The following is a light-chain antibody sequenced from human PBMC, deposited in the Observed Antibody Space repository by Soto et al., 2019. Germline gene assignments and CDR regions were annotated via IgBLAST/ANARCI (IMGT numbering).Light chain of an antibody. V-gene: IGKV3-20*01. Sequence: EVVLTQFPGTLSLSPGGRATLSCRASQSVGNSFVAWYQQKRGQPXRVLIYDTSKRATGIPDRFSGILSGTDGTLSISRVEPEDGEVFYGQQYGTSEIIFGQGTRLEIK. CDR3: QQYGTSEII. J-gene: IGKJ5*01. CDR2: DTS. CDR1: QSVGNSF.